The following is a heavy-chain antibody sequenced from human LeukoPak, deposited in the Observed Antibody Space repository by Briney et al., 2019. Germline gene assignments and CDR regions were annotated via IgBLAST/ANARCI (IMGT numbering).Heavy chain of an antibody. J-gene: IGHJ5*02. D-gene: IGHD3-10*01. CDR1: GGPISSYY. Sequence: SETLSLTCTVSGGPISSYYWSWIRQPAGKGLEWIGRIYTSGSTNYNPSLKSRVTISVDKSKNQFSLKLSSVTAADTAVYYCAREMPYYYGSGSYAHWFDPWGQGTLVTVSS. CDR3: AREMPYYYGSGSYAHWFDP. CDR2: IYTSGST. V-gene: IGHV4-4*07.